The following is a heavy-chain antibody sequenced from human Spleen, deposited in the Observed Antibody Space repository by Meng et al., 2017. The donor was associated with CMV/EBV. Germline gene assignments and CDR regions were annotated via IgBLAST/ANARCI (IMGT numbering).Heavy chain of an antibody. CDR2: IRPNSGST. Sequence: ASVKVSCKTSGYSFTDYYLHWLRQAPGQGPEWMGWIRPNSGSTLYARKFQGRVTMTRDTSLSTAYMDLTRLTYDDTAVYYCAREAGDPIINFDSWGQGTLVTVSS. CDR1: GYSFTDYY. CDR3: AREAGDPIINFDS. V-gene: IGHV1-2*02. J-gene: IGHJ4*02. D-gene: IGHD4-17*01.